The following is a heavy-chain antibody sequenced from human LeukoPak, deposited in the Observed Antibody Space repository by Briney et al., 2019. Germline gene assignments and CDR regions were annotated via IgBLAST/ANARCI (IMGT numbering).Heavy chain of an antibody. CDR3: ARASSGWYLEAFDI. Sequence: ASVKVSCKASGYTFTSYYMHWVRQAPGQGLEWMGIINPGGGSTSYAQKFQGRVTITKNTSISTAYMELSSLKSEDTAVYYCARASSGWYLEAFDIWGQGTMVTVSS. CDR1: GYTFTSYY. D-gene: IGHD6-19*01. J-gene: IGHJ3*02. V-gene: IGHV1-46*01. CDR2: INPGGGST.